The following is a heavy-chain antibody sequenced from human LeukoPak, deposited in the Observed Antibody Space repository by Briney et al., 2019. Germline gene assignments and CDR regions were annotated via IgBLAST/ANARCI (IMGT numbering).Heavy chain of an antibody. CDR1: GFPFSSYG. V-gene: IGHV3-33*01. CDR2: IWSDGSNK. D-gene: IGHD1-26*01. J-gene: IGHJ4*02. Sequence: GGSLRLSCAASGFPFSSYGMHWVRQTPGKGLEWVAVIWSDGSNKYYADSVKGRFTISRDNSKNTLYLQMNSLRAEDTAVYYCARGGGSFSGGFDYWGQGTLVTVSS. CDR3: ARGGGSFSGGFDY.